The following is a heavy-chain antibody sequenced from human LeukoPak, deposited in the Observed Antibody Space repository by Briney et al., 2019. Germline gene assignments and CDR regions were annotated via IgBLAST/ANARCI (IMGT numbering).Heavy chain of an antibody. CDR3: ATERWD. CDR1: GFTFSGYT. V-gene: IGHV3-30*01. D-gene: IGHD1-26*01. CDR2: ISNDGSHK. Sequence: QPGGSLRLSCAASGFTFSGYTMHWVRQGPGKGLDWVAVISNDGSHKFFADSVKGRFTISRDNSKNTLYLQMNSLRAEDAAVYYCATERWDWGQGTLVTVSS. J-gene: IGHJ4*02.